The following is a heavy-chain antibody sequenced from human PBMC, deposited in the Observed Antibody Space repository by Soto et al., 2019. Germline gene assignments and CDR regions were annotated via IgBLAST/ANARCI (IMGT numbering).Heavy chain of an antibody. Sequence: PSATLSLTCTVYGGSIRSGGYYWSWVRQNPRRGLEWIGNIYYSGNTYYNPSIKSRLTISVDTSKNQFSLNLSSVTAADTAVYYCARDRLMATAGTARHYFGLDVWGQGTTVT. J-gene: IGHJ6*02. CDR2: IYYSGNT. D-gene: IGHD5-18*01. CDR3: ARDRLMATAGTARHYFGLDV. CDR1: GGSIRSGGYY. V-gene: IGHV4-31*03.